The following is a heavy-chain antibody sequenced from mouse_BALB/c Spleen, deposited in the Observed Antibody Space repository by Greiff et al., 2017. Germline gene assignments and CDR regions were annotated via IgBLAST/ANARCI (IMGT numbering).Heavy chain of an antibody. CDR2: IRNKANGYTT. CDR3: ARDMRWLRREGTDYYAMDY. V-gene: IGHV7-3*02. D-gene: IGHD2-2*01. Sequence: EVNVVESGGGLVQPGGSLRLSCATSGFTFTDYYMSWVRQPPGKALEWLGFIRNKANGYTTEYSASVKGRFTISRDNSQSILYLQMNTLRAEDSATYYCARDMRWLRREGTDYYAMDYWGQGTSVTVSS. J-gene: IGHJ4*01. CDR1: GFTFTDYY.